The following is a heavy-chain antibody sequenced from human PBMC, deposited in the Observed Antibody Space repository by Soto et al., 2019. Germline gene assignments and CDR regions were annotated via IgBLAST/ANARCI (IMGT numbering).Heavy chain of an antibody. CDR2: IYHGGYT. Sequence: SETLSLTFTVSGGSLRSGSYFWSWIRPPPGKGLEWIGSIYHGGYTAYNASLKSRVTISVDTSKNQFFLKVNSVTAAETAVYFCARDSSGRHDYWGQGTPVTVS. D-gene: IGHD3-22*01. CDR1: GGSLRSGSYF. CDR3: ARDSSGRHDY. J-gene: IGHJ4*02. V-gene: IGHV4-61*01.